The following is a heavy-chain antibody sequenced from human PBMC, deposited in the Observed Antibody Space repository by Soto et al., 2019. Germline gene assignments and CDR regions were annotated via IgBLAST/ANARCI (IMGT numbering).Heavy chain of an antibody. CDR2: MDYSGST. CDR1: GGSISASSYY. V-gene: IGHV4-39*01. Sequence: SETLSLTCTVSGGSISASSYYWGWIRQPPGKGLEWIGSMDYSGSTYYNPSLKSRVTISVDTSKNQFSLKLSSLTAADTAVYYCARVPDRWGQGTRVTVS. J-gene: IGHJ5*02. CDR3: ARVPDR. D-gene: IGHD2-2*01.